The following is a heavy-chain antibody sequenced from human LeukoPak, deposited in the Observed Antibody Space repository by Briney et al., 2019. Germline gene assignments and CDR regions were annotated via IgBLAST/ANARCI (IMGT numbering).Heavy chain of an antibody. J-gene: IGHJ3*02. V-gene: IGHV4-59*01. Sequence: PSETLSLTCTVSGGSISSYYWSWNRQPPGKGLEWIGYIYYSGSTNYNPSLKSRVTISVDTSKNQFSLKLSSVTAADTAVYYCARNYGSGGAFDIWGQGTMVTVSS. D-gene: IGHD3-10*01. CDR1: GGSISSYY. CDR2: IYYSGST. CDR3: ARNYGSGGAFDI.